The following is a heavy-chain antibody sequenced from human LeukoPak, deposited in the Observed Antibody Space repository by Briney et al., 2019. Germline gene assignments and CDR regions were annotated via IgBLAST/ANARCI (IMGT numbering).Heavy chain of an antibody. Sequence: GGSLRLSCAASGFTFSTHSMNWVRQAPGKGLEWVSCISSSSSDIKYADSVKGRFTISRDNAKNSLYLQLSSLRAEDTAVYYCARDGRCGGDCYASWGQGTLVTVSS. CDR3: ARDGRCGGDCYAS. CDR1: GFTFSTHS. D-gene: IGHD2-21*02. CDR2: ISSSSSDI. V-gene: IGHV3-21*01. J-gene: IGHJ4*02.